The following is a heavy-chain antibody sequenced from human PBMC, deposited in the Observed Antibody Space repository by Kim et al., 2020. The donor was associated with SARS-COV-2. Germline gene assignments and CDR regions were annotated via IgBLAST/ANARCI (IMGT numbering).Heavy chain of an antibody. J-gene: IGHJ5*02. V-gene: IGHV4-30-4*01. CDR2: IYYSGST. Sequence: SETLSLTCTVSGGSISSGDYYWSWIRQPPGKGLEWIGYIYYSGSTYYNPSLKSRVTISVDTSKNQFSLKLSSVTAADTAVYYCARGGYSYGYGFDPWGQGTLFTVSS. CDR3: ARGGYSYGYGFDP. D-gene: IGHD5-18*01. CDR1: GGSISSGDYY.